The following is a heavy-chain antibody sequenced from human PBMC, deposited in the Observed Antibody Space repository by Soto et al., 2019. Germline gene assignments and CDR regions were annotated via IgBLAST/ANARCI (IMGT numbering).Heavy chain of an antibody. CDR1: GGTFSSYA. V-gene: IGHV1-69*13. CDR2: IIPIFGTA. Sequence: ASVKVSCKASGGTFSSYAISWVRQAPGQGLEWMGGIIPIFGTANYAQKFQGRVTITADESTSTAYMELSSLRSEDTAVYYCARSRCSGGSCYAKTLYYFDYWGQGTLVTVSS. J-gene: IGHJ4*02. CDR3: ARSRCSGGSCYAKTLYYFDY. D-gene: IGHD2-15*01.